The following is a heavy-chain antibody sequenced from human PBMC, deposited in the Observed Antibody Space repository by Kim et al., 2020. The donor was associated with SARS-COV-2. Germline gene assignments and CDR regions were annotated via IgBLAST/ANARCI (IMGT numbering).Heavy chain of an antibody. D-gene: IGHD3-9*01. Sequence: YAAPVKGRFTISRDDSKNTLYLQMNSLKTEDTAVYYCTTAEALRYFGSGYWGQGTLVTVSS. V-gene: IGHV3-15*01. J-gene: IGHJ4*02. CDR3: TTAEALRYFGSGY.